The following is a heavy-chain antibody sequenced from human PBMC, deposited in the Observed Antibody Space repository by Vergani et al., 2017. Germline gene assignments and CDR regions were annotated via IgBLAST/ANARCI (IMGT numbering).Heavy chain of an antibody. V-gene: IGHV1-2*02. D-gene: IGHD1-26*01. J-gene: IGHJ4*02. CDR3: ARDQWELLGGDY. CDR2: MNPNSGGT. Sequence: QVQLVQSGAEVKKPGASVKVSCKASGYTFTSYDINWVRQATGQGLEWMGWMNPNSGGTNYAQKFQGRVTMTRDTSISTAYMELSRLRSDDTAVYYCARDQWELLGGDYWGQGTLVTVSS. CDR1: GYTFTSYD.